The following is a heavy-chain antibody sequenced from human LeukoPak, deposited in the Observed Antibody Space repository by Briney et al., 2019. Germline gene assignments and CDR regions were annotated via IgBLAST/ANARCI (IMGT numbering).Heavy chain of an antibody. J-gene: IGHJ4*02. CDR3: ARDGSEQWLELGGNDY. CDR2: ISCDGSNK. V-gene: IGHV3-30*04. D-gene: IGHD6-19*01. Sequence: GGSLRLSCAASGFTFSSYAMHWVRQAPGKGLEWVAVISCDGSNKYYADSVKGRFTISRDNSKNTLYLQMDSLRAEDTAVYYCARDGSEQWLELGGNDYWGQGTLVTVSS. CDR1: GFTFSSYA.